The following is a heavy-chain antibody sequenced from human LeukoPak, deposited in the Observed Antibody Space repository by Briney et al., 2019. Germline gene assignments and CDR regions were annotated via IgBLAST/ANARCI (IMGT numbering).Heavy chain of an antibody. CDR3: ARANYYDNSGYSRGAFDI. Sequence: SETLSLTCTVSGGSISSGSHYWSWIRQPPGKGLEWIGSIFHSGSTYYNPSLKSRVTISVDTSKNQFSLKLSSVTAADTALYYCARANYYDNSGYSRGAFDIWGQGTMVTVSS. CDR2: IFHSGST. CDR1: GGSISSGSHY. V-gene: IGHV4-39*07. J-gene: IGHJ3*02. D-gene: IGHD3-22*01.